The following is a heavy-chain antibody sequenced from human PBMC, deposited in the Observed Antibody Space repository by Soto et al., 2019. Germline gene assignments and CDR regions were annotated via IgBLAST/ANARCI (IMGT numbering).Heavy chain of an antibody. CDR3: ARSPGYYYDTSGYSDY. Sequence: TGGSLILSCAASGFPFSRYSMHWVRQAPEKRLEYVSAISSNGRGTYYANSVKGRFTISRDNSKNTLYLQMGSLRAEDMAVYYCARSPGYYYDTSGYSDYWGQGTLVTVSS. D-gene: IGHD3-22*01. CDR2: ISSNGRGT. CDR1: GFPFSRYS. J-gene: IGHJ4*02. V-gene: IGHV3-64*01.